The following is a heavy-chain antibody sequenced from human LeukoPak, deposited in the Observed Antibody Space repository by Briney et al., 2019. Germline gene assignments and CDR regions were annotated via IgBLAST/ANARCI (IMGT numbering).Heavy chain of an antibody. CDR1: GGSFSGYY. CDR2: INHSGST. Sequence: PSETLSLTCAVYGGSFSGYYWSWIGQPPGKGLEWIGEINHSGSTNYNPSLKSGVTISVDTSKNQFSLKLSSVTAADTAVYYCARGRSYYYGSGSLRGRTYYYGMDVWGQGTTVTVSS. V-gene: IGHV4-34*01. CDR3: ARGRSYYYGSGSLRGRTYYYGMDV. D-gene: IGHD3-10*01. J-gene: IGHJ6*02.